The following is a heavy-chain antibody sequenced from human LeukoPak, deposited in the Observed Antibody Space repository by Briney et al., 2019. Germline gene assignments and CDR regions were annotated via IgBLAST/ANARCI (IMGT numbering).Heavy chain of an antibody. J-gene: IGHJ3*02. CDR3: ARGPPRITIFGVVGAFDI. CDR1: GGSFSGYY. CDR2: INHGGST. Sequence: SETLSLTCAVYGGSFSGYYWSWIRQPPGKGLEWIGEINHGGSTNYNPSLKSRVTISVDTSKNQFSLKLSSVTAADTAVYYCARGPPRITIFGVVGAFDIWGQGTMVTVSS. V-gene: IGHV4-34*01. D-gene: IGHD3-3*01.